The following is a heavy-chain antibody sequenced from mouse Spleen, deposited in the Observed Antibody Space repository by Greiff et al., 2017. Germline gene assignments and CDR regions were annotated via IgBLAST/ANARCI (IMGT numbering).Heavy chain of an antibody. D-gene: IGHD4-1*02. V-gene: IGHV1-9*01. J-gene: IGHJ2*01. Sequence: QVQLQQSGAELMKPGASVKLSCKATGYTFTGYWIEWVKQRPGHGLEWIGEILAGSGSTNYNEKFKGKATFTADTSSNTAYMQLSSLTTEDSAIYYCARNLQLYYFDYWGQGTTLTVSS. CDR3: ARNLQLYYFDY. CDR2: ILAGSGST. CDR1: GYTFTGYW.